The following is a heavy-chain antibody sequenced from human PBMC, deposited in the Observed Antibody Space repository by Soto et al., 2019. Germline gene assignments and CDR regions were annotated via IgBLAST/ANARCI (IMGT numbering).Heavy chain of an antibody. D-gene: IGHD2-15*01. Sequence: GGSLRLSCAASGFTFSTYSLNWVRQAPGKGLEWVSSITNTGSYIYYADSMKGRFTISRDNAKNSLYLQMNSLRAEDTAVYYCARVRVGCSGGSCYSAPFDYWGQGTLVTVS. J-gene: IGHJ4*01. CDR2: ITNTGSYI. CDR1: GFTFSTYS. CDR3: ARVRVGCSGGSCYSAPFDY. V-gene: IGHV3-21*01.